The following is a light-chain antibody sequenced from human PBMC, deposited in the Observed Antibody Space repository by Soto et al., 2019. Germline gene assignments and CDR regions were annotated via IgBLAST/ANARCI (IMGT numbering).Light chain of an antibody. CDR2: GAS. J-gene: IGKJ1*01. V-gene: IGKV3-20*01. Sequence: ETVLTQSPGTLSLSPGERATLSCRVSQTIRSNYLAWYRQTPGQAPRLLIYGASNRATGIADRFSGSGSGTDCTLVISRLEPEDFALYYCQQYGSSPWTFGQGTKVEIK. CDR3: QQYGSSPWT. CDR1: QTIRSNY.